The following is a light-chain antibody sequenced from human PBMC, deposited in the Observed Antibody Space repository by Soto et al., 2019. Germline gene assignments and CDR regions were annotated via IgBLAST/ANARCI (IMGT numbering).Light chain of an antibody. J-gene: IGKJ1*01. CDR3: QQSNNWPKT. V-gene: IGKV3-15*01. CDR1: QSVNSN. CDR2: DAS. Sequence: EIVMTQSPATLSVSPGETVTLSCRASQSVNSNLAWYQQKPGQAPRLLISDASTRAAGLPARFSGSGSGTDFTLTISSRQSEDFAVYFCQQSNNWPKTFGQGTKVEIK.